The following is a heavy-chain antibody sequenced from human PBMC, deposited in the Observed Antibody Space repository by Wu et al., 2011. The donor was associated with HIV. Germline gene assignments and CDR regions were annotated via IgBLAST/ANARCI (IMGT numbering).Heavy chain of an antibody. J-gene: IGHJ1*01. Sequence: QVQLVQSGPEVKKPGSSVKVSCQASGGTFKTYAISWVRQAPGQGLEWMGGIIPIFGTANYAQKFQGRVTITADKSTSTAYMELSSLRSEDTAVYYCARRACSSTSCYGYFQHWGQGTLVTVSS. D-gene: IGHD2-2*01. V-gene: IGHV1-69*14. CDR2: IIPIFGTA. CDR1: GGTFKTYA. CDR3: ARRACSSTSCYGYFQH.